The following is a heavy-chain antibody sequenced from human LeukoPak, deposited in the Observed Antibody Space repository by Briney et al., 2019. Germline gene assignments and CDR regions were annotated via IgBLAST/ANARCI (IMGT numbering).Heavy chain of an antibody. D-gene: IGHD2-2*01. J-gene: IGHJ5*02. CDR3: ARDNIAEVPTALSYNWFDP. CDR1: GYTFTSYG. V-gene: IGHV1-2*02. Sequence: ASVKVSCKASGYTFTSYGISWVRQAPGQRPEWMGWINPHNGDTNYRQTFQGRVTMTSDTSISTVYMELNRLTFDDTAVYFCARDNIAEVPTALSYNWFDPWGQGTLVTVSS. CDR2: INPHNGDT.